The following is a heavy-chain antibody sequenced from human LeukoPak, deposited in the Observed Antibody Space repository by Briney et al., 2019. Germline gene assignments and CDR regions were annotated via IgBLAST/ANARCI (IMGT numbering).Heavy chain of an antibody. J-gene: IGHJ4*02. CDR1: GYTFTSYA. CDR3: ARVAYYYDSSGYLGY. D-gene: IGHD3-22*01. Sequence: ASVTVSCKASGYTFTSYAMHWVHQAPGQRLEWMGWINAGNGNTKYSQKFQGRVTITRDTSASTAYMELSSLRSEDTAVYYCARVAYYYDSSGYLGYWGQGTLVTVSS. V-gene: IGHV1-3*01. CDR2: INAGNGNT.